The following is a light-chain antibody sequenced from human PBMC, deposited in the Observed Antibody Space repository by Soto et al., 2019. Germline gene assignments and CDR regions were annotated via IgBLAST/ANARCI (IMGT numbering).Light chain of an antibody. CDR2: KAS. Sequence: DIQMTQSPSTLSASVGDRVTITCRASQNINNWLAWYQQKPGKAPKLLIYKASTLESGVPSRFSGSGFGTEFNLTISSLQPDDFATYYCQQYNTYSFTFGPGAKVDIK. CDR3: QQYNTYSFT. V-gene: IGKV1-5*03. J-gene: IGKJ3*01. CDR1: QNINNW.